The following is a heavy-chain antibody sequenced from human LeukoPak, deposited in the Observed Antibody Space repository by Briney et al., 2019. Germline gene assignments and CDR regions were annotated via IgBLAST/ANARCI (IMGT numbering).Heavy chain of an antibody. Sequence: ASVKVSCKASGYTFISYAIHWVRQAPGQRLEWMGWINAGNGNTKYSQKFQGRVTITTDTSASTAYMELSSLRSEDTAVYYCARVGAAAGPYYFDYWGQGTLVTVSS. D-gene: IGHD6-13*01. CDR3: ARVGAAAGPYYFDY. CDR2: INAGNGNT. CDR1: GYTFISYA. J-gene: IGHJ4*02. V-gene: IGHV1-3*01.